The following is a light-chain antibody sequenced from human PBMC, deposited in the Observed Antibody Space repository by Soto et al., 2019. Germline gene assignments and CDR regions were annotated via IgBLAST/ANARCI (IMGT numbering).Light chain of an antibody. J-gene: IGKJ4*01. Sequence: DIVMTQSPDSLAVSLGERATINCKSSQSVLYSSTNNNYLAWHQQKPGQPPKLLIYWASTRESGVPDRFSGSGSGTDFTLTISSLQAEDVAVYYCQQYYSIPPSFGGGTKVDIK. CDR3: QQYYSIPPS. CDR1: QSVLYSSTNNNY. V-gene: IGKV4-1*01. CDR2: WAS.